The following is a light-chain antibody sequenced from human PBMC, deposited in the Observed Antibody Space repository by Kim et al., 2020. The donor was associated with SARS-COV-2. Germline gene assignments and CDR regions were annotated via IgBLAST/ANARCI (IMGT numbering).Light chain of an antibody. J-gene: IGLJ2*01. V-gene: IGLV3-1*01. CDR3: QAWDSSTVV. CDR1: KLGDKY. Sequence: VAQGRTASITCSGDKLGDKYACWYQQKPGQSPVLVIDQDSKRPSGIPERFSGSNSGNTATLTISGTQAMDEADYYCQAWDSSTVVFGGGTQLTVL. CDR2: QDS.